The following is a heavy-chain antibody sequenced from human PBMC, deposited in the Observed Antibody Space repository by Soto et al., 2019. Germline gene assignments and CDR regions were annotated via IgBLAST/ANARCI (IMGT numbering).Heavy chain of an antibody. V-gene: IGHV3-33*01. D-gene: IGHD1-1*01. CDR1: GFTFSTYG. CDR3: TTERNDMQAFDI. J-gene: IGHJ3*02. CDR2: TWNDGSHK. Sequence: QVQLVESGGGVVQPGRSLRLSCVASGFTFSTYGMHWVRQAPGKGLEWVAMTWNDGSHKYYADPVKDRFTISRDNFKNTLYLQINSLRDEDSAVYYCTTERNDMQAFDIWGQGTMVTVSS.